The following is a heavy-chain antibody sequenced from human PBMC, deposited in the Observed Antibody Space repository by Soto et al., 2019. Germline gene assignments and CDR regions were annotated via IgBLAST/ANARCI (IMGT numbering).Heavy chain of an antibody. V-gene: IGHV3-30*18. D-gene: IGHD3-3*01. CDR3: AKDGLGYYEFWSGNSGGYGMDV. Sequence: GGSLRLSCAASGFTFSSYGMHWVRQAPGKGLEWVAVISYDGSNKYYADSVKGRFTISRDNSKNTLYLQMNSLRAEDTAVYYCAKDGLGYYEFWSGNSGGYGMDVWGQGTTVTVSS. CDR2: ISYDGSNK. J-gene: IGHJ6*02. CDR1: GFTFSSYG.